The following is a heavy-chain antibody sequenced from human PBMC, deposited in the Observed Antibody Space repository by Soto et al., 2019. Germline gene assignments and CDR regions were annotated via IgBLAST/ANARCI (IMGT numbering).Heavy chain of an antibody. CDR3: ARSSWFDP. Sequence: ASVKISCKASGYTFTGSYMHWVRQAPGQGLEWMGIINPSGGSTSYAQKFQGRVTMARDTSTSTVYMELSSLRSEDTAVYYCARSSWFDPWGQGTLVTVSS. CDR1: GYTFTGSY. V-gene: IGHV1-46*01. D-gene: IGHD6-13*01. CDR2: INPSGGST. J-gene: IGHJ5*02.